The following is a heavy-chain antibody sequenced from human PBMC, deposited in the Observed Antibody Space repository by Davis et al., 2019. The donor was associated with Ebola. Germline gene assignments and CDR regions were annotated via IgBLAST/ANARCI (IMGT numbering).Heavy chain of an antibody. CDR2: INPNSGGT. Sequence: AASVKVSCKASGYTFTDYYMHWVRQAPGQGLEWMGRINPNSGGTNYAQKFQGRVTMTRDTSISTAYMELSRLRSDDTAVYYCAKAPCSGGSCYPSYWGQGTLVTVSS. J-gene: IGHJ4*02. CDR3: AKAPCSGGSCYPSY. V-gene: IGHV1-2*06. D-gene: IGHD2-15*01. CDR1: GYTFTDYY.